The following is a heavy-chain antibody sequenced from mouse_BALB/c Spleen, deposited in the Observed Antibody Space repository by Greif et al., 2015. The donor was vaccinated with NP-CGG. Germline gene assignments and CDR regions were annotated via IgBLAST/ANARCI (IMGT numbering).Heavy chain of an antibody. Sequence: EVMLVESGGGLVQPGGSLRLSCATSGFTFTDYYMSWVRQPPGKALEWLGFIRNKANGYTTEYSASVKGRFTISRDNSQSILYLQMNTLRAEDSATYYCAREYGNYFDYWGQGITLTVSS. D-gene: IGHD2-10*02. J-gene: IGHJ2*01. CDR3: AREYGNYFDY. CDR2: IRNKANGYTT. V-gene: IGHV7-3*02. CDR1: GFTFTDYY.